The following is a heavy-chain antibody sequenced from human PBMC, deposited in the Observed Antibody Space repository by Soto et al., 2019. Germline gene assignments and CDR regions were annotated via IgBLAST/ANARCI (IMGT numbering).Heavy chain of an antibody. J-gene: IGHJ6*03. Sequence: EVQLVESGGGLVKPGGSLRLSCAASGFTFSSYNMNLVRQAPWKGLECVSSLSSSSSYIYYADSVKGRFTISRDNAKNSLYLQMNSLSAEDTAVDYCAGGGIMYGDYRSMDVWGKGTPVTVSS. V-gene: IGHV3-21*01. CDR3: AGGGIMYGDYRSMDV. CDR1: GFTFSSYN. CDR2: LSSSSSYI. D-gene: IGHD4-17*01.